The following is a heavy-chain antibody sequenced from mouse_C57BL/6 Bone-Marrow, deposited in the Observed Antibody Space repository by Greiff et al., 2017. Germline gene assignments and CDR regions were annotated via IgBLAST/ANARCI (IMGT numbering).Heavy chain of an antibody. J-gene: IGHJ3*01. V-gene: IGHV2-2*01. CDR3: ARKRRDYDWFAY. D-gene: IGHD2-4*01. CDR1: GFSLTSYG. Sequence: VQLQQSGPGLVQPSQSLSITCTVSGFSLTSYGVHWVRQSPGKGLEWLGVIWRGGSTDYNAAFISRLSISKDNSKSQVFFKMNSLQADDTAIYYCARKRRDYDWFAYWGQGTLVTVSA. CDR2: IWRGGST.